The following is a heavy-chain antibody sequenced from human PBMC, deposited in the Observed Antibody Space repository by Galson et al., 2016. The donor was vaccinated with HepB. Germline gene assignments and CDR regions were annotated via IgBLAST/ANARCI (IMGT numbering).Heavy chain of an antibody. D-gene: IGHD3-16*01. CDR1: GGSINSNNW. CDR2: IYQSGTT. V-gene: IGHV4-4*02. J-gene: IGHJ5*02. Sequence: SETLSLTCAVSGGSINSNNWWNWVRQPPGKGLEWIGEIYQSGTTHYNSSLKSRVTISIDNSKNQFSLRMTSVTAADTAVYYGSGGEPARGFDPWGQGSLVTVSS. CDR3: SGGEPARGFDP.